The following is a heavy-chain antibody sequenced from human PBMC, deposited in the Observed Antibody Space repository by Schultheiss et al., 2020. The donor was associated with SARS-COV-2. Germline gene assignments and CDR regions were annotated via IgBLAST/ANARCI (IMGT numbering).Heavy chain of an antibody. CDR2: IYYSGST. CDR1: GGSISSSSYY. CDR3: ARHGYYYGSGSPYYYYYMDV. V-gene: IGHV4-39*01. Sequence: SETLSLTCTVSGGSISSSSYYWGWIRQPPGKGLEWLGTIYYSGSTYYNPSLKSRVTISVDTSKNQFSLKLSSVTAADTAVYYCARHGYYYGSGSPYYYYYMDVWGKGTTVTVSS. D-gene: IGHD3-10*01. J-gene: IGHJ6*03.